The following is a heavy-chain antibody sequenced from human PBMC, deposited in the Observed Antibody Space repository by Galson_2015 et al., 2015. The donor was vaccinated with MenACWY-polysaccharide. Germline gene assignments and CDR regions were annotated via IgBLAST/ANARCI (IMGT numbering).Heavy chain of an antibody. CDR1: GFTFSSYA. V-gene: IGHV3-23*01. J-gene: IGHJ4*02. CDR2: ISPNGDAT. D-gene: IGHD3-22*01. CDR3: MIVGTGGRVY. Sequence: SLRLSCAASGFTFSSYAMTWVRQAPGKGLEWVSSISPNGDATDYAGSVTGRFFISRYKSLNTLYLQMNSLRAEDTAVYYCMIVGTGGRVYRGQGILVTVPS.